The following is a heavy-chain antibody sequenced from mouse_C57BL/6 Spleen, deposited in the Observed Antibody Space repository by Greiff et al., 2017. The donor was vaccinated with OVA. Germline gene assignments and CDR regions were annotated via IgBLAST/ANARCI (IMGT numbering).Heavy chain of an antibody. CDR2: IDPETGGT. Sequence: QVQLQQSGAELVRPGASVTLSCKASGYTFTDYEMHWVKQTPVHGLEWIGAIDPETGGTTYNQKFKGKAILTADKSSSTAYMELRSLTSEDSAVYYCTGWGGVRRGYYYAMDDWGQGTSVTVSS. J-gene: IGHJ4*01. D-gene: IGHD2-14*01. CDR3: TGWGGVRRGYYYAMDD. V-gene: IGHV1-15*01. CDR1: GYTFTDYE.